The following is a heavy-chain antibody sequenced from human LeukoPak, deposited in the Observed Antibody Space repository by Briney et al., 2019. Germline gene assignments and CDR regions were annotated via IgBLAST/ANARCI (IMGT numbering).Heavy chain of an antibody. CDR1: GFTFSDYD. CDR3: ARVAKERVGGVYYFDY. CDR2: IGTAGDT. J-gene: IGHJ4*02. V-gene: IGHV3-13*01. Sequence: GGSLRLSCAASGFTFSDYDMHWVRQATGKGLEWVSAIGTAGDTYYTGSVRGRFTISRESAKNSLYLQMNSLRAGDTAVYYCARVAKERVGGVYYFDYWGQGTLVTASS. D-gene: IGHD1-1*01.